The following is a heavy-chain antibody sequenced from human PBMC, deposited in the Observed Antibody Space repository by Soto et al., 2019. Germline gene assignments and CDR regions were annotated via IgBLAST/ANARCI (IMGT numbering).Heavy chain of an antibody. Sequence: EVQLLESGGGLVQPGGSLRLSCAASGFTFSSYAMSWVRQAPGKGLEWVSAISGSGGSTYSADSVKGRFTISRDNSKNTLYLQMNSLRAEDTAVYYCASSQVYSSSSLRYDYYGMDVCGQGTTVTVSS. V-gene: IGHV3-23*01. CDR2: ISGSGGST. J-gene: IGHJ6*02. CDR1: GFTFSSYA. CDR3: ASSQVYSSSSLRYDYYGMDV. D-gene: IGHD6-6*01.